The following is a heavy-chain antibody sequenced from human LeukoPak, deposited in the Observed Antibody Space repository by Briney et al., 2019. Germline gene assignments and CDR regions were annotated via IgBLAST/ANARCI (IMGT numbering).Heavy chain of an antibody. D-gene: IGHD2-2*01. J-gene: IGHJ4*02. CDR3: ARAPTVLVGYCSSSSCQAGY. CDR1: GFTVSGNY. V-gene: IGHV3-66*01. Sequence: GGSLRLSCAASGFTVSGNYMSWVRQAPGKGLEWVSLIYSGGSTYYADSVKGRFTISRDNAENSLYLQMNSLRVEDTAVYYCARAPTVLVGYCSSSSCQAGYWGQGTLVTVSS. CDR2: IYSGGST.